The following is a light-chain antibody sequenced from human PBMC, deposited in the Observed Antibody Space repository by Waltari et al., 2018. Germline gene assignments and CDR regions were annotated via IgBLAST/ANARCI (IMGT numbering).Light chain of an antibody. CDR3: QHYHNFPHT. CDR1: LNIRTY. V-gene: IGKV3-15*01. J-gene: IGKJ2*01. CDR2: DAF. Sequence: ILMTQSPATLAVSPGERVTLSCRASLNIRTYLVWYQQKPGQSPRLLIYDAFIRATGIPARFSGSGSGTEFTLTISSLQSEDFAVYYCQHYHNFPHTFGPGTKLEIK.